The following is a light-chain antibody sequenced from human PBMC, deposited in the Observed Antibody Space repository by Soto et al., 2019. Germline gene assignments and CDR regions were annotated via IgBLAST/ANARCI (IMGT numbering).Light chain of an antibody. V-gene: IGLV2-23*01. CDR3: CSYAGSSNLV. J-gene: IGLJ2*01. CDR2: EGI. Sequence: QSALTQPASVSGSPGQSITISCTGTSSDVGSYNLVSWYQQHPGKAPKLMIYEGIKRPSGVSNRFSGSKSGNTASLTISGLQAEDEADYYCCSYAGSSNLVFGGRTKLTVL. CDR1: SSDVGSYNL.